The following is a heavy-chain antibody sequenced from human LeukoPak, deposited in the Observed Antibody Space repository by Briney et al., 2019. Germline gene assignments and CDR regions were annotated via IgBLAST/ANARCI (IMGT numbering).Heavy chain of an antibody. J-gene: IGHJ4*02. CDR1: GGSFSGKY. CDR2: ITYSGSI. Sequence: SETLSLTCAVSGGSFSGKYWTWVRQPPGKGLEWIGEITYSGSIYYNPSLKSRVTISVGTSKNQFSLKLNSVTAADTAVYYCARDLMTWGQGTLVTVPS. V-gene: IGHV4-34*01. CDR3: ARDLMT.